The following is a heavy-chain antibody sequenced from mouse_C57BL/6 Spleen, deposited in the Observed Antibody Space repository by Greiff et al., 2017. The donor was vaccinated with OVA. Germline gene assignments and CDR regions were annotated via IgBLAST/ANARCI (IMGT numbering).Heavy chain of an antibody. V-gene: IGHV1-82*01. CDR1: GYAFSSSW. J-gene: IGHJ1*03. CDR2: IYPGDGDT. D-gene: IGHD1-1*01. Sequence: QVQLQHSGPELVKPGASVKISCKASGYAFSSSWMNWVKQRPGKGLEWIGRIYPGDGDTNYNGKFKGKATLTADKSSSTAYMQLSSLTSEDSAVYFCARITVVARYFDVWGTGTTVTVSS. CDR3: ARITVVARYFDV.